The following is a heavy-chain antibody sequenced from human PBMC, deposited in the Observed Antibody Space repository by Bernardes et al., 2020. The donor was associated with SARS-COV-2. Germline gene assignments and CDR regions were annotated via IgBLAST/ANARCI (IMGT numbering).Heavy chain of an antibody. D-gene: IGHD6-19*01. V-gene: IGHV3-49*04. CDR2: ISTGGTT. Sequence: GGSLRLSCAASGFTFSSSVMNWVRQAPGKGLEWVSYISTGGTTEYGASVRGRFTISRDDSKKMAYLQMSSLEVEDTAVYYCRAGTEYWGQGTLVTVSS. CDR1: GFTFSSSV. J-gene: IGHJ4*02. CDR3: RAGTEY.